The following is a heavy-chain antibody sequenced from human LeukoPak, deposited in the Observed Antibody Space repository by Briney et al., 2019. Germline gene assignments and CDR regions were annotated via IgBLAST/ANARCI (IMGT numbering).Heavy chain of an antibody. CDR3: ARERPDMVRGVISRGHFDY. Sequence: SETLSLTCTVSGGSISSYYWSWIRQPAGKGLEWIGRIYTSGSTNYNPSLKSRVTMSVDTSKNQFSLKLSSVTAADTAVYYCARERPDMVRGVISRGHFDYWGQGTLVTVSS. J-gene: IGHJ4*02. D-gene: IGHD3-10*01. CDR2: IYTSGST. CDR1: GGSISSYY. V-gene: IGHV4-4*07.